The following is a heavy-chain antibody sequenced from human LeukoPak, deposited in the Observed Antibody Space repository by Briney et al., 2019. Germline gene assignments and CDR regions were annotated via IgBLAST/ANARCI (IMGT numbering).Heavy chain of an antibody. V-gene: IGHV3-23*01. Sequence: GGSLRLSCAASGFTFSSYAVSWVRQAPGKGLEWVSGISAGGGSTYYADSVKGRFTISRDNSKITLYLQVNNLRAEDTAVYYCAKDRGYSGYEGLSDYWGQGTLVTVSS. CDR2: ISAGGGST. CDR3: AKDRGYSGYEGLSDY. J-gene: IGHJ4*02. D-gene: IGHD5-12*01. CDR1: GFTFSSYA.